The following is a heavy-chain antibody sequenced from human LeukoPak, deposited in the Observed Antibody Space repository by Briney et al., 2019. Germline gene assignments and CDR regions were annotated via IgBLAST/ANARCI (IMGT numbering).Heavy chain of an antibody. CDR1: GFTFDEYA. Sequence: TGGSLRLSCAASGFTFDEYAMSWVRQLPGKGLEWVSGLNWNGDTTDYADSVRGRFTISRDNAKNSLYLQMNSLTAEDTAFCYCASRHSDGYFDYWGQGTLVTVSS. CDR3: ASRHSDGYFDY. V-gene: IGHV3-20*04. CDR2: LNWNGDTT. D-gene: IGHD3-22*01. J-gene: IGHJ4*02.